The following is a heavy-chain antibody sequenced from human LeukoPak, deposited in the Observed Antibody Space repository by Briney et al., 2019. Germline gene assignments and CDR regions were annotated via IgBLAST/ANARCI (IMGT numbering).Heavy chain of an antibody. CDR1: GFTISNYG. J-gene: IGHJ4*02. Sequence: GRSLRLSCAASGFTISNYGFHWVRQPPGKGLEWVSVIWYDGSKKYYADSVKGRFTISRDNSKNTLYLQMNSLRVEDTAVYYCARDVSSFAPFDYWGQGTLVTVSS. CDR3: ARDVSSFAPFDY. V-gene: IGHV3-33*01. CDR2: IWYDGSKK.